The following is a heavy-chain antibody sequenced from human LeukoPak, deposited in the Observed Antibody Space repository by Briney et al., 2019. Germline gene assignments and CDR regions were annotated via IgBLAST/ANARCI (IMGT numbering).Heavy chain of an antibody. Sequence: PGGSLRLSCAASGFTFRSSWMHWVRQTPGKGLVWVSHINNDASSATYADSVKGRFTISRDNAKNTLYLQMNSLRAEDTAVYYCARLQGSFWYFDLWGLGTLVTVSS. CDR1: GFTFRSSW. D-gene: IGHD4-11*01. CDR2: INNDASSA. V-gene: IGHV3-74*01. CDR3: ARLQGSFWYFDL. J-gene: IGHJ2*01.